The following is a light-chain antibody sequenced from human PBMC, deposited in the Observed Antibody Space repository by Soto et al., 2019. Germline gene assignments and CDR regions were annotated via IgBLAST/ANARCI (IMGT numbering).Light chain of an antibody. V-gene: IGLV2-14*01. CDR2: DVS. CDR3: SSYTSSSTRV. Sequence: SDLNQPASGSGAAGQAITISCTGTSSDVGGYNYVSWYQQHPGKAPKLMIYDVSNRPSGVSNRFSGSKSGNTASLTISGLQAEDEADYYCSSYTSSSTRVFGTGTKVTVL. J-gene: IGLJ1*01. CDR1: SSDVGGYNY.